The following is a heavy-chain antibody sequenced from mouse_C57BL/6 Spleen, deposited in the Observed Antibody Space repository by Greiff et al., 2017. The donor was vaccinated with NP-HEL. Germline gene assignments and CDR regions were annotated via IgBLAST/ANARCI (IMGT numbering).Heavy chain of an antibody. CDR2: ISSGGDYI. CDR1: GFTFSSYA. J-gene: IGHJ1*03. V-gene: IGHV5-9-1*02. CDR3: TRARTPHYYGSSYWYFDV. D-gene: IGHD1-1*01. Sequence: EVQGVESGEGLVKPGGSLKLSCAASGFTFSSYAMSWVRQTPEKRLEWVAYISSGGDYIYYADTVKGRFTISRDNARNTLYLQMSSLKSEDTAMYYCTRARTPHYYGSSYWYFDVWGTGTTVTVSS.